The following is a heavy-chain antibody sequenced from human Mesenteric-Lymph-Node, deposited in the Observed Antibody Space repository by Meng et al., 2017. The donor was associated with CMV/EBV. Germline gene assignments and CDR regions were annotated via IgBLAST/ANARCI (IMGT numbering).Heavy chain of an antibody. D-gene: IGHD3-16*01. V-gene: IGHV4-39*07. CDR3: AREGGNYYYYGMDV. CDR2: IYYSGST. CDR1: GGSISSSSYY. J-gene: IGHJ6*02. Sequence: GSLRLSCTVSGGSISSSSYYWGWIRQPPGKGLEWIGSIYYSGSTYYNPSLKSRVTISVDTSNNQFSLKLSSVTAADTAVYYCAREGGNYYYYGMDVWGQGTTVTVSS.